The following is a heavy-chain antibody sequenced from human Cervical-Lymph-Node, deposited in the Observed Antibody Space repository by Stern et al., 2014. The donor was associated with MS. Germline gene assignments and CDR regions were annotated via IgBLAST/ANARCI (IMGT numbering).Heavy chain of an antibody. J-gene: IGHJ4*02. Sequence: EVQLVESGGGLTQPGRSLRLSCTASGFAFVDHAMHWVRQVPGKVLEWVAYVSWNGGGIAYADSAKGRFTVSRDNGKSSLYLQMNSLRPEDTAVYYCAKDGRGSVGVGGFLDSWGPGTRVTVSS. CDR1: GFAFVDHA. CDR3: AKDGRGSVGVGGFLDS. D-gene: IGHD3-16*01. V-gene: IGHV3-9*01. CDR2: VSWNGGGI.